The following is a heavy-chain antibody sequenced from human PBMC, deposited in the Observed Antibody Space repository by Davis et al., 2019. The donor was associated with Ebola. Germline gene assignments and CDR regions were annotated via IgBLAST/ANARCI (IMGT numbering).Heavy chain of an antibody. V-gene: IGHV4-4*07. CDR1: GTSFSTYY. Sequence: MPGGSLRLSCTVSGTSFSTYYWSWIRQPAGKGLEWIGRIYTTGTTNYNPSLKSRVTMSVDTSKNQFSLKLSSVTAADTAVYYCAREFKEWGQGTLVTVSS. CDR2: IYTTGTT. J-gene: IGHJ1*01. CDR3: AREFKE.